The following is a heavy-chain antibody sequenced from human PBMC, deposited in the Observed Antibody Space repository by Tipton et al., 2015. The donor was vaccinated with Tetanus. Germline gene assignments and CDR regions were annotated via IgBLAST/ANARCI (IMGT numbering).Heavy chain of an antibody. D-gene: IGHD3-10*01. CDR2: IYHSGST. J-gene: IGHJ4*02. CDR3: ARVVIWFGAPPSHFDY. CDR1: GGSISSGGYS. V-gene: IGHV4-30-2*01. Sequence: TMSLNCAVSGGSISSGGYSWSWIRQPPGKGLKWIGYIYHSGSTYYNPSLKSRVTISVDRSKNQFSLKLSSVTAADTAVYYCARVVIWFGAPPSHFDYWGQGTLVTVSS.